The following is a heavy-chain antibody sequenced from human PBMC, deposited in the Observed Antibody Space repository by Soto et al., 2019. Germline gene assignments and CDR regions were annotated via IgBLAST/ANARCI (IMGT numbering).Heavy chain of an antibody. CDR2: IMPVFRRP. J-gene: IGHJ6*02. V-gene: IGHV1-69*12. Sequence: QVQLVQSGAEVKKPGSSVKVSCKASGGTFRTSAISWVRQAPGQGLEWVGGIMPVFRRPKYAQNFQGRVPTSADXSXXXAXXELSSLRSDDTAVYYCARDKDRPQLGGNYHHVLDGRGQGTAVTVSS. D-gene: IGHD3-3*02. CDR3: ARDKDRPQLGGNYHHVLDG. CDR1: GGTFRTSA.